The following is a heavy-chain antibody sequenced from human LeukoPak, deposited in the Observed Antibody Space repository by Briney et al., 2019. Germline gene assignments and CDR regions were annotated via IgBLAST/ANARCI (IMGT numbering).Heavy chain of an antibody. J-gene: IGHJ4*02. CDR1: GGSISSYY. Sequence: SETLSLTCTVSGGSISSYYWTWIRQPPGKGLEWIGYIYTSGSTNYNPSLKGRVTISVDTSKNQFSLKLSSVTAADTAVYYCARPTSSGWYGDWGQGTLVTVSS. V-gene: IGHV4-4*09. CDR3: ARPTSSGWYGD. CDR2: IYTSGST. D-gene: IGHD6-19*01.